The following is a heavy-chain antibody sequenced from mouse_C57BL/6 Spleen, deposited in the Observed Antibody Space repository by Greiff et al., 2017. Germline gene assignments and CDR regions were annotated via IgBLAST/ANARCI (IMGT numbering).Heavy chain of an antibody. Sequence: DVKLQESGPGLVKPSQSLSLTCSVTGYSITSGYYWNWIRQFPGNKLEWMGYISYDGSNNYNPSLKNRISITRDTSKNQFFLKLNSVTTEDTATYYCARDYGSSYGYAMDYWGQGTSVTVSS. D-gene: IGHD1-1*01. CDR1: GYSITSGYY. CDR3: ARDYGSSYGYAMDY. CDR2: ISYDGSN. J-gene: IGHJ4*01. V-gene: IGHV3-6*01.